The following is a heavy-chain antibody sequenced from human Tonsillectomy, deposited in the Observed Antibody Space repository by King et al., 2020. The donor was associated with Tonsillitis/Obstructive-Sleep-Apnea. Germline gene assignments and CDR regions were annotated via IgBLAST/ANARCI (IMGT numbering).Heavy chain of an antibody. CDR3: AKAGTPRTYYYGSGNNWFDP. Sequence: VQLVESGGGVVQPGRSLRLSCAASGFTFSSYGMHWVRQAPGKGLEWVAVISYDGSNKYYADSVKGRFTISRDNSKNTLYLQMNSLRAEETALYYCAKAGTPRTYYYGSGNNWFDPWGQGTLVTVSS. CDR2: ISYDGSNK. V-gene: IGHV3-30*18. D-gene: IGHD3-10*01. CDR1: GFTFSSYG. J-gene: IGHJ5*02.